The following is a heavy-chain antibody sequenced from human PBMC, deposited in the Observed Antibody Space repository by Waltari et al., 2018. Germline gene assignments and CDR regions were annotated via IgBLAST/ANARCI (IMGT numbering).Heavy chain of an antibody. D-gene: IGHD5-12*01. CDR3: ASQDGVATIPFYFDY. CDR1: GGPFSSYA. J-gene: IGHJ4*02. V-gene: IGHV1-69*05. Sequence: QVQLVQSGAEVKKPGSSVTVSCKASGGPFSSYAISWVRQAPGQGLEWMGGIIPIFGTTNYAQKFQGRVTITPDESTSTAYMELSSLRSEDTAVYYCASQDGVATIPFYFDYWGQGTLVTVSS. CDR2: IIPIFGTT.